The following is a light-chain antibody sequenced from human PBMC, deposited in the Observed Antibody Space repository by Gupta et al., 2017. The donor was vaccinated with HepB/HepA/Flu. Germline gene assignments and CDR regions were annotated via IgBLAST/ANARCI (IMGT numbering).Light chain of an antibody. CDR2: GAS. CDR1: ATVKTFF. J-gene: IGKJ5*01. CDR3: RYCGTSQLS. V-gene: IGKV3-20*01. Sequence: EITLTQSPGTLSFSPGETVTLSFVARATVKTFFLSWYQQKAGQAPRLLVYGASNRSAVLPHRFSSVASAADIPLIITMLAPEDFVVYCCRYCGTSQLSFGEGTQVDIK.